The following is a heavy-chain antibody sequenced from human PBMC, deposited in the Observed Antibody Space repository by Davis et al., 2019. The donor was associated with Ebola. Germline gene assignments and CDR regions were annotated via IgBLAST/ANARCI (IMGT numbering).Heavy chain of an antibody. J-gene: IGHJ5*02. CDR1: GYSFTSYW. CDR2: IDPSDSYT. Sequence: PGGSLRLSCKGSGYSFTSYWISWVRQMPGKGLEWMGRIDPSDSYTNYSPSFQGHVTISADKSISTAYLQWSSLKASDTAMYYCASSYVEMATINWFDPWGQGTLVTVSS. D-gene: IGHD5-24*01. V-gene: IGHV5-10-1*01. CDR3: ASSYVEMATINWFDP.